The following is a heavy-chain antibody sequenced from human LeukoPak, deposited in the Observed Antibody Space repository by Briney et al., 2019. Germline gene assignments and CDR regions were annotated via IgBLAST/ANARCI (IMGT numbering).Heavy chain of an antibody. J-gene: IGHJ4*02. CDR1: GFTFSSYG. V-gene: IGHV3-30*02. CDR3: AKDRAGFITIFGVVITGFDY. Sequence: LSGGSLRLSCAASGFTFSSYGMHWVRQAPGKGLEWVAFIRYDGSNKYYADSVKGRFTISRDNSKNTLYLQMNSLRAEDTAVYYCAKDRAGFITIFGVVITGFDYWGQGTLVTVSS. D-gene: IGHD3-3*01. CDR2: IRYDGSNK.